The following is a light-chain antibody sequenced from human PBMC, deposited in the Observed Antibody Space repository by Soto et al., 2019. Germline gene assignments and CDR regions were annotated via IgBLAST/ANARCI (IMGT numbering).Light chain of an antibody. CDR3: QQRSRWPT. CDR1: HSVSSH. Sequence: EIVLTQSPATLSLSPGERATLSCRATHSVSSHLSWYQQKPGQSPRLLIYDASNSATGIPARFSGSGSGTDSTLTISSLEPEDVAFYFYQQRSRWPTFGQGTKVDIK. CDR2: DAS. V-gene: IGKV3-11*01. J-gene: IGKJ1*01.